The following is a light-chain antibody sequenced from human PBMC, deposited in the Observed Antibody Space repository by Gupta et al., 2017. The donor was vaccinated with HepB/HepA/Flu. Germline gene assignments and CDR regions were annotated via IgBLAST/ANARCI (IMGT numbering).Light chain of an antibody. Sequence: QSVLTQPPSVSGAPSGQRVTISCTWSSSNIGAGYDVHWYQQLPGTAPKLLIYGNSNRPSGVPDRFSGSKSGTSASLAITGLQAEDEADYYCQSYDSSLSGSKVFGGGTKLTVL. J-gene: IGLJ2*01. CDR1: SSNIGAGYD. V-gene: IGLV1-40*01. CDR2: GNS. CDR3: QSYDSSLSGSKV.